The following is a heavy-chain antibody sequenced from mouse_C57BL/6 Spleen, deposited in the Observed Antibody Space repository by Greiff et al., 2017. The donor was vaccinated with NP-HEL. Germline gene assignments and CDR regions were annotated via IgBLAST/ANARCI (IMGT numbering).Heavy chain of an antibody. V-gene: IGHV1-82*01. Sequence: LQESGPELVKPGASVKISCKASGYAFSSSWMNWVKQRPGKGLEWIGRIYPGDGDTNYNGKFKGKATLTADKSSSTAYMQLSSLTSEDSAVYFCARYGSSHPAWFAYWGQGTLVTVSA. CDR2: IYPGDGDT. D-gene: IGHD1-1*01. CDR3: ARYGSSHPAWFAY. CDR1: GYAFSSSW. J-gene: IGHJ3*01.